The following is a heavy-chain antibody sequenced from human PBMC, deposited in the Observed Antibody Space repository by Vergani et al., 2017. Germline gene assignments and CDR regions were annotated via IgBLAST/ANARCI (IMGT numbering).Heavy chain of an antibody. CDR3: ARGLVRTYYYGSGSSRYFDY. Sequence: QVQLQESGPGLVKPSQTLSLTCTVSGGSISSGSYYWSWIRQPAGKGLEWIGRIYTSGSTNYNPSLKSRVTISVDTSKNQFSLKLSSVTAADTAVYYCARGLVRTYYYGSGSSRYFDYWGQGTLVTVSS. CDR1: GGSISSGSYY. J-gene: IGHJ4*02. D-gene: IGHD3-10*01. V-gene: IGHV4-61*02. CDR2: IYTSGST.